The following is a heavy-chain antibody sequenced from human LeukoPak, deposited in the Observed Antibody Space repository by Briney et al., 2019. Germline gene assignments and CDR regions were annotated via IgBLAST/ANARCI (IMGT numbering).Heavy chain of an antibody. CDR1: GFTFSNYV. CDR3: ARGANYYGSGSYYNPYWFDP. V-gene: IGHV3-48*03. J-gene: IGHJ5*02. CDR2: INHNGEMI. D-gene: IGHD3-10*01. Sequence: PGGSLRLSCAASGFTFSNYVMSWVRQAPGKGLEWVSYINHNGEMIFYPDFVKGRFTISRDNAKNSLYLQMNSLRAEDTAVYYCARGANYYGSGSYYNPYWFDPWGQGTLVTVSS.